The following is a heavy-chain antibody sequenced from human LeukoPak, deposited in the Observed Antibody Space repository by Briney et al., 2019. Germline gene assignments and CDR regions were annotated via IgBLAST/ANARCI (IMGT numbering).Heavy chain of an antibody. J-gene: IGHJ6*03. Sequence: PGGSLRLSRAASGFTFSTYAMSWVRQAPGKGLEWVSSISGSGGSTYYADSVKGRFTISRDNSKNTLYLQMNSLRAEDTAVYYCAKHTSYYYYYMDVWGKGTTVTVSS. CDR1: GFTFSTYA. V-gene: IGHV3-23*01. D-gene: IGHD3-3*01. CDR2: ISGSGGST. CDR3: AKHTSYYYYYMDV.